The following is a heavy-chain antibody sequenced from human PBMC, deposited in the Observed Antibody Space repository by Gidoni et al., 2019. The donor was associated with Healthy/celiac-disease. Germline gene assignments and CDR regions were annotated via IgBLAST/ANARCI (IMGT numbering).Heavy chain of an antibody. CDR1: GFTCSDYY. CDR3: AREGVTVVDAFDI. Sequence: QVQLVESGGGLVKPGGSLRLSCAASGFTCSDYYMSWIRQAPGKGLDGVSYISSSGSTIYYADSVKGRFTISRDNAKNSLYLQMNSLRAEDTAVYCCAREGVTVVDAFDIWGQGTMVTVSS. J-gene: IGHJ3*02. CDR2: ISSSGSTI. D-gene: IGHD3-10*01. V-gene: IGHV3-11*01.